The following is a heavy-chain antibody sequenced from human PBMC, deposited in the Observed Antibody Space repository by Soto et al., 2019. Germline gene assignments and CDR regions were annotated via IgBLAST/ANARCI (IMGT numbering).Heavy chain of an antibody. D-gene: IGHD5-12*01. CDR2: IIPIFGTA. V-gene: IGHV1-69*06. CDR1: GGTFISYA. CDR3: DGSTSKKFDY. J-gene: IGHJ4*02. Sequence: SVKVSCKASGGTFISYAIIWVRQAPGQGLEWMGGIIPIFGTANYAQKFQGRVTITADKSTSTAYMELSSLRSEDTAVYYCDGSTSKKFDYWGQGTLVTVSS.